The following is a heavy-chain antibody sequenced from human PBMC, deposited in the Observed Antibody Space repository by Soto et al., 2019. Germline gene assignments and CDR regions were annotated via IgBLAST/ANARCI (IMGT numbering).Heavy chain of an antibody. CDR2: ISAYNGNT. J-gene: IGHJ6*02. CDR1: GYTFTSYG. Sequence: ASVKVSCKASGYTFTSYGIGWVRQAPGQGLEWMGWISAYNGNTNYAQKLQGRVTMTTDTSTSTAYMELRSLRSDDTAVYYCARVGRRAGYSYGYRYYYYGMDVWSQGTTVTVSS. CDR3: ARVGRRAGYSYGYRYYYYGMDV. D-gene: IGHD5-18*01. V-gene: IGHV1-18*01.